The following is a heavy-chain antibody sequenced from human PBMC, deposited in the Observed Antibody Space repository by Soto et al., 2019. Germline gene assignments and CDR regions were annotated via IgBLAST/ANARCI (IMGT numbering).Heavy chain of an antibody. V-gene: IGHV4-39*02. CDR2: IDYSGST. J-gene: IGHJ5*02. CDR1: GGTIRSSNYY. Sequence: SETLSLTCSASGGTIRSSNYYWAWIRQPPGKGLEWIGSIDYSGSTYYNPSLKSRVTISVDTSKNHFSLKLGSVTAADTALYYCSRRAPEGFDPWGQGTLVTVSS. CDR3: SRRAPEGFDP.